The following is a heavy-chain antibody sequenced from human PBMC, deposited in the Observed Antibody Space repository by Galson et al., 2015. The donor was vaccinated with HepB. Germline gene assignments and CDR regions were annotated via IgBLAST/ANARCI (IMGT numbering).Heavy chain of an antibody. Sequence: SLRLSCAASGFTVSSTYMSWVRQAPGKGLEWVSVIYSGGGPYYADSVKGRFTISRDESKNTLYLQMNSLSAEDTAVYYCVRDVYCSVGTCYQSWGQGTLVTVSS. CDR2: IYSGGGP. CDR1: GFTVSSTY. CDR3: VRDVYCSVGTCYQS. J-gene: IGHJ5*02. D-gene: IGHD2-15*01. V-gene: IGHV3-66*01.